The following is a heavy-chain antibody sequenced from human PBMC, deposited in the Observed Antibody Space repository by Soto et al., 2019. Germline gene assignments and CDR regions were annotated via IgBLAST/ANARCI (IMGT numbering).Heavy chain of an antibody. CDR3: AMDPQWLRRFDY. V-gene: IGHV3-30-3*01. J-gene: IGHJ4*02. D-gene: IGHD5-12*01. CDR1: GFTFNSYT. CDR2: ISYDGSNK. Sequence: GSLRLSCAASGFTFNSYTMHWVRQAPGKGLEWVAVISYDGSNKYYADSVKGRFTISRDNSKNTLYVQMNSLRVEDTAVYYCAMDPQWLRRFDYRCQGTLVTVSS.